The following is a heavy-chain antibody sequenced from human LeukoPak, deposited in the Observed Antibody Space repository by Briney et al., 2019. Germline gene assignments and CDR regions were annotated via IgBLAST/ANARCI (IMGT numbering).Heavy chain of an antibody. CDR1: GDSVSSNRAA. V-gene: IGHV6-1*01. J-gene: IGHJ4*02. CDR3: ARDSTAGIAVAGTFDY. Sequence: SQTLSLTCAISGDSVSSNRAAWNWIRQSPSRGLEWLGRTYYRSKWYNDYAVSVKSRITINPDTSKNQFSLQLNSVTPEDTAVYYCARDSTAGIAVAGTFDYWGQGTLVTVSS. D-gene: IGHD6-19*01. CDR2: TYYRSKWYN.